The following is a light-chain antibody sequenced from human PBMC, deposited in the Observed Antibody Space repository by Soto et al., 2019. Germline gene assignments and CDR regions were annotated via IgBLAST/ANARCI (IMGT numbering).Light chain of an antibody. Sequence: DIQLTPSPSAMSASVGDRVTITCRASQGIGNYLAWYQHKPGKVPKLLIYGASTLQSRVPSRFRGSGSGTDFTLTISSLQAEDVAVYYCQQYYTNVAFGQGTRLEIK. CDR3: QQYYTNVA. CDR2: GAS. V-gene: IGKV1-27*01. J-gene: IGKJ5*01. CDR1: QGIGNY.